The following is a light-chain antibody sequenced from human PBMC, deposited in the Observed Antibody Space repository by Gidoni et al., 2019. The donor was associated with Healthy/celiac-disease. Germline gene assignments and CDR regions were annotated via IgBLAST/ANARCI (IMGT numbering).Light chain of an antibody. CDR3: CSYAGSSTWV. Sequence: QSALTQPASVSWSPGPSITISCTGTSSDVGRYNLVSWYQQHPGKAPKLMIYEGSKRPSGVSNRFSGSKSGNTASLTISGLQAEDEADYYCCSYAGSSTWVFGGGTKLTVL. J-gene: IGLJ3*02. V-gene: IGLV2-23*01. CDR2: EGS. CDR1: SSDVGRYNL.